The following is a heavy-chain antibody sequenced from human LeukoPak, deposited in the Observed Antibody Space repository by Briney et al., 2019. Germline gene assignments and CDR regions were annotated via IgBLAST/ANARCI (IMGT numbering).Heavy chain of an antibody. CDR1: GFSFSDHY. Sequence: GGSLRLSCAASGFSFSDHYMDWVRQAPGKGLEWVGRITYKANSYTTHYAASVEGRFTISRDDSRNSLYLQMNSLKTGDTAVYYCARRLLVHDGFDIWGQGTMVTVSS. J-gene: IGHJ3*02. V-gene: IGHV3-72*01. CDR2: ITYKANSYTT. CDR3: ARRLLVHDGFDI. D-gene: IGHD3-3*01.